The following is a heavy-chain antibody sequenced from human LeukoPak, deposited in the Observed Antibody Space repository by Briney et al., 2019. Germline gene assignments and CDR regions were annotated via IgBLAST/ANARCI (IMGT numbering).Heavy chain of an antibody. D-gene: IGHD3-10*01. CDR3: ARGPADPYYFDY. CDR2: ISGSATNT. CDR1: GFTFSNYG. Sequence: GGSLRLSCAATGFTFSNYGMTWVRQAPGKGLECISEISGSATNTYYADSVKGRFTISRDNSKNTLYLQMNSLRAEDTAVYYCARGPADPYYFDYWGQGTPVTVSS. J-gene: IGHJ4*02. V-gene: IGHV3-23*01.